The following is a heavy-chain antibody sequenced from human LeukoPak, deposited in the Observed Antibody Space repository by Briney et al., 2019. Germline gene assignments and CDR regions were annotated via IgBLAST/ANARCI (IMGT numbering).Heavy chain of an antibody. Sequence: GASVKVSCKASGGTFSNYAINWVRQAPGQGLEWMGRIIPILGITNYAQKFQGRVTTTADKSTSTAYMELSSLRSEDTAVYYCARDQYGGNSEDWFFDLWGRGTLVTVSS. CDR2: IIPILGIT. D-gene: IGHD4-23*01. J-gene: IGHJ2*01. V-gene: IGHV1-69*04. CDR1: GGTFSNYA. CDR3: ARDQYGGNSEDWFFDL.